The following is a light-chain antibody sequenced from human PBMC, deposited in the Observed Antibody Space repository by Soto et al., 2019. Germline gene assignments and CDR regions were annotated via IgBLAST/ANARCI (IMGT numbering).Light chain of an antibody. Sequence: QSALTQPASVSGSPGQSITISCTGTSSDVGGYNYVSWYQQHPGKAPKLLIYEVSNRPSGVSNRFSGYKSGNTASLTISGLQAEDEADYYCSSYTDSSSYVFGTGTKLTVL. CDR2: EVS. CDR3: SSYTDSSSYV. CDR1: SSDVGGYNY. V-gene: IGLV2-14*01. J-gene: IGLJ1*01.